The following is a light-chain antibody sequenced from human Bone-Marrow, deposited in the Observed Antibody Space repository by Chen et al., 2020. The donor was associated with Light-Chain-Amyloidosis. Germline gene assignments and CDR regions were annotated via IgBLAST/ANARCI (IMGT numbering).Light chain of an antibody. Sequence: EIVLTQSPGTLSLSPGEGANLSCRASQTISSNYLTWYQQKFGQAPRLLIYGSSSRATGIPDRFTGSAYGTDFTLTINRLEPEDFAMYYCQQYGTSPLTFGAGTKVEIK. CDR2: GSS. CDR1: QTISSNY. V-gene: IGKV3-20*01. J-gene: IGKJ4*01. CDR3: QQYGTSPLT.